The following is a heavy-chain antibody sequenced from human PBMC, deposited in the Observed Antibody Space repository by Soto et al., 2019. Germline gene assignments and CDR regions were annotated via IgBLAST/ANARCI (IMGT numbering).Heavy chain of an antibody. Sequence: GGSLRLSCAASGFTFSSYWMHWVRQAPGKGLVWVSRINSDGSSTSYADSVKGRFTISRDNAKNTLYLQMNSLRAEDTAVYYCAPNAAVAGKAVVDYWGQGTLVTVSS. CDR1: GFTFSSYW. CDR3: APNAAVAGKAVVDY. V-gene: IGHV3-74*01. J-gene: IGHJ4*02. D-gene: IGHD6-19*01. CDR2: INSDGSST.